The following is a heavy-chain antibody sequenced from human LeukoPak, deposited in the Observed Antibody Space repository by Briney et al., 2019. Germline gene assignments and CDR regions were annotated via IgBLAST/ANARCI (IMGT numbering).Heavy chain of an antibody. CDR1: GFTFSSYS. D-gene: IGHD6-13*01. CDR3: ARDIRERAAGHHDY. V-gene: IGHV3-21*01. Sequence: PGGSLRLSCAASGFTFSSYSMNWVRQAPGKGLEWVSSISSSSSYIYYADSVKGRFTISRDNAKNSLYLQMNSLRAEDTAVYYCARDIRERAAGHHDYWGQGTLATVSS. CDR2: ISSSSSYI. J-gene: IGHJ4*02.